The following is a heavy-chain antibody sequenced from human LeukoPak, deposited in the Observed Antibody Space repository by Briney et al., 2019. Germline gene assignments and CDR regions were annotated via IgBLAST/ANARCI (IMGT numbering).Heavy chain of an antibody. Sequence: GGSRRLSCAASGFIFSSAWMTWVRQAPGKGLEWVGHIKNKSYGGTTDYAAPVKGRFIISRDDSKNTLYLQMNRLRTEDTAVYYCARGLCTSTGCYQGPFDFWGQGMLVTVSS. J-gene: IGHJ4*02. D-gene: IGHD2-2*01. CDR1: GFIFSSAW. V-gene: IGHV3-15*01. CDR2: IKNKSYGGTT. CDR3: ARGLCTSTGCYQGPFDF.